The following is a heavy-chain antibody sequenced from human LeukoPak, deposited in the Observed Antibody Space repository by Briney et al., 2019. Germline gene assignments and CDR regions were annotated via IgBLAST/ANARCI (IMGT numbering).Heavy chain of an antibody. J-gene: IGHJ3*02. Sequence: GASVKVSCKASGYTFTGYYMHWVRQAPGQGLEWMGWINPNSGGTNYAQKFQGRVTMTRDTSISTAYMELSRLRSDDTAVYYCATRPPRYCSSTSCYTGGKDAFDIWGQGTMVTVSS. CDR3: ATRPPRYCSSTSCYTGGKDAFDI. CDR2: INPNSGGT. CDR1: GYTFTGYY. V-gene: IGHV1-2*02. D-gene: IGHD2-2*02.